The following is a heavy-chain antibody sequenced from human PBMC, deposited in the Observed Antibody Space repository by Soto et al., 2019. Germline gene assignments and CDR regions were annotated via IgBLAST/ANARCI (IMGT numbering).Heavy chain of an antibody. CDR2: ISYDGSNK. CDR1: GFTFSSYG. V-gene: IGHV3-30*18. D-gene: IGHD3-10*01. Sequence: ESGGGVVQPGRSLRLSCAASGFTFSSYGMHWVRQAPGKGLEWVAVISYDGSNKYYADSVKGRFTISRDNSKNTLYLQMNSLRAEDTAVYYCAKGDYMVRGVIGWGQGTLVTVSS. CDR3: AKGDYMVRGVIG. J-gene: IGHJ4*02.